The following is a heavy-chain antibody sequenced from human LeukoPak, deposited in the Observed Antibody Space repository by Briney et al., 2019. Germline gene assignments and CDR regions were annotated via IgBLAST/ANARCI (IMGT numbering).Heavy chain of an antibody. Sequence: GGSLRLSCAASGFTFNIYSMNWVRQATGKGLEWVSSISGTSNYIYYGDFVKGRFTISRDNAKNSLYLQMSSLRDEDTAVYYCAREQVPLGTGIDYWGQGTLVTVSS. CDR1: GFTFNIYS. J-gene: IGHJ4*02. V-gene: IGHV3-21*01. CDR2: ISGTSNYI. D-gene: IGHD3/OR15-3a*01. CDR3: AREQVPLGTGIDY.